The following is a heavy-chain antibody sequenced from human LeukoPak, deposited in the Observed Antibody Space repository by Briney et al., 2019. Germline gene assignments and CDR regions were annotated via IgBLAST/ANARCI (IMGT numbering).Heavy chain of an antibody. D-gene: IGHD6-13*01. CDR3: ARVAAAGFYFDY. V-gene: IGHV4-59*12. J-gene: IGHJ4*02. CDR1: GGSISGYY. CDR2: IHYSGST. Sequence: SETLSLTCTVSGGSISGYYWNWIRQPPGKGLEWIGYIHYSGSTNYNPSLESRVTISLDTSKNQFSLKLSSVTAADTAVYYCARVAAAGFYFDYWGQGTLVTVSS.